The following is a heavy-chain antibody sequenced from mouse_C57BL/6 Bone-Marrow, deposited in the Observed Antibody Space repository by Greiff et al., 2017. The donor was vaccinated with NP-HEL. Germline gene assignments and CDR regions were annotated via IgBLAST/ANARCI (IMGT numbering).Heavy chain of an antibody. CDR3: AAKSNAYAMDY. V-gene: IGHV1-42*01. D-gene: IGHD2-5*01. CDR2: INPSTGGT. J-gene: IGHJ4*01. CDR1: GYSFTGYY. Sequence: EVHLVESGPELVKPGASVKISCKASGYSFTGYYMNWVKQSPEKSLEWIGEINPSTGGTTYNQKFKAKATLTVDKSSSTAYMQLKSLTSEDSAVYYCAAKSNAYAMDYWGQGTSVTVSS.